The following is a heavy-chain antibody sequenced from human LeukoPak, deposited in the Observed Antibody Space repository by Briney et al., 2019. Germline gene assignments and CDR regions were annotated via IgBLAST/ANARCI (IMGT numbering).Heavy chain of an antibody. CDR1: GGSFSGYY. D-gene: IGHD6-13*01. Sequence: ETLSLTCAVYGGSFSGYYWSWIRQPPGKGLEWIGEINHSGSTNYNPSLKSRVTISVDTSKNQFSLKLSSVTAADTAVYYCARGRIRIAAAGARRQSWFDPWGQGTLVTVSS. V-gene: IGHV4-34*01. CDR3: ARGRIRIAAAGARRQSWFDP. CDR2: INHSGST. J-gene: IGHJ5*02.